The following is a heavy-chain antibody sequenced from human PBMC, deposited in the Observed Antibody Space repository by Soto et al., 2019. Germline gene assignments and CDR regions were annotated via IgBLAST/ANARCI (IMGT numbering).Heavy chain of an antibody. J-gene: IGHJ6*03. CDR1: GFTFSSYA. V-gene: IGHV3-23*01. D-gene: IGHD2-2*02. CDR2: ISGSGGST. Sequence: GGSLRLSCAASGFTFSSYAMSWVRQAPGKGLEWVSAISGSGGSTYYADSVKGRFTISRDNSKNTLYLQMNSLRAEDTAVYYCAKPPEAYCSSTSCYTQDYYYYYVDVWGKGTTVTVSS. CDR3: AKPPEAYCSSTSCYTQDYYYYYVDV.